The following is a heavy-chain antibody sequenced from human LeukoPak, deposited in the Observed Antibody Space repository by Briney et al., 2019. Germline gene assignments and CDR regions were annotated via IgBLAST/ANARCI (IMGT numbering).Heavy chain of an antibody. Sequence: GGSLRLSCAASGFTVSSNYMSWVRQAPGKGLEWVSVIYSGGSTYYADSVKGRFTISRDNSKNTLYLQMNSLRAEDTAVYYCAKGATVTTCDYWGQGTLVTVSS. V-gene: IGHV3-53*01. CDR3: AKGATVTTCDY. CDR1: GFTVSSNY. CDR2: IYSGGST. D-gene: IGHD4-17*01. J-gene: IGHJ4*02.